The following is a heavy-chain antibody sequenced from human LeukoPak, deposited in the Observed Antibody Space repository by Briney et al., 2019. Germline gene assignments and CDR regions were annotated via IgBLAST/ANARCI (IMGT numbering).Heavy chain of an antibody. V-gene: IGHV3-30*02. J-gene: IGHJ4*02. CDR1: RFRFASYG. Sequence: PGGSLRLSCAASRFRFASYGMHWVRQAPGKGLEWVAYIRYDGSDKYYADSVKGRFTISRDNSKNTLSLQMTPLRPDDTDISYCAPHTSVRPAYFDVWGQGALVPVPS. CDR2: IRYDGSDK. D-gene: IGHD2-2*01. CDR3: APHTSVRPAYFDV.